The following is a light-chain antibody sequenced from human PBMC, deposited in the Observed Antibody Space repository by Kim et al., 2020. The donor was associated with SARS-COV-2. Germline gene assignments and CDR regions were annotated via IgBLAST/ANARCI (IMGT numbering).Light chain of an antibody. CDR1: ESISSW. CDR3: QQYNSYPHT. V-gene: IGKV1-5*03. CDR2: KAS. J-gene: IGKJ2*01. Sequence: DIQMTQSPSTLSASVGDRVTITCRASESISSWLAWYQQKPGKAPKVLIYKASNLESGVPSRFSGSGSGTEFTLTISSPQPDDSATYYCQQYNSYPHTFGQGTKLEIK.